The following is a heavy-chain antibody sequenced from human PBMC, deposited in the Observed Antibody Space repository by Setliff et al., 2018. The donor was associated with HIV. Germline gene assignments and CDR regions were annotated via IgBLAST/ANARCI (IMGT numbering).Heavy chain of an antibody. D-gene: IGHD6-6*01. V-gene: IGHV1-18*01. Sequence: ASVKVSCKASGYTFTSYGISWVRQAPGQGLEWMGWINPKTGDTKYKQKFQGRVTMTRDASINTAYMELSSLTSDDTAVYYCARDWSMTSRESNWFDPWGQGTLVTVSS. CDR1: GYTFTSYG. CDR3: ARDWSMTSRESNWFDP. J-gene: IGHJ5*02. CDR2: INPKTGDT.